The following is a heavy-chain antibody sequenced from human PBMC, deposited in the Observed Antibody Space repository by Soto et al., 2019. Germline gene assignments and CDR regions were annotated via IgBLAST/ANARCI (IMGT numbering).Heavy chain of an antibody. CDR2: ISAYNGNT. CDR3: ARDRGATGLSDY. J-gene: IGHJ4*02. V-gene: IGHV1-18*04. Sequence: ASVKVSCKASGYTFTSYGISWVRRAPGQGLEWTGWISAYNGNTNYAQKLQGRVTMTTDTSTSTAYMELRSLRSDDTAVYYCARDRGATGLSDYWGQGTLVTVSS. D-gene: IGHD1-26*01. CDR1: GYTFTSYG.